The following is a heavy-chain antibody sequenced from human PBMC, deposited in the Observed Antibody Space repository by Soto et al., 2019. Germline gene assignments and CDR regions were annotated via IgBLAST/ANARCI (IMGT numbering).Heavy chain of an antibody. V-gene: IGHV3-23*01. CDR2: ISGSGGST. CDR1: GFTFSSYA. Sequence: EVQLLESGGGLVQPGGSLRLSCAASGFTFSSYAMSWVRQAPGKGLEWVSAISGSGGSTYYADSVKGRFTISRDNSKNTLYLQMNSLRAEDTAVYYCAKDLNRDCSSTSCYTPLDIVATINAFDIWGQGTMVTVSS. J-gene: IGHJ3*02. CDR3: AKDLNRDCSSTSCYTPLDIVATINAFDI. D-gene: IGHD2-2*02.